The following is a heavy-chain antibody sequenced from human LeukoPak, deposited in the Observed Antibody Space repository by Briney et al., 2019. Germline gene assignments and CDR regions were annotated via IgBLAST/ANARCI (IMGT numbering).Heavy chain of an antibody. Sequence: ASVKVSCKASGYTFTSYGISWVRQAPGQGLEWMGGIIPIFGTANYAQKFQGRVTITADESTSTAYMELSSLRSEDTAVYYCARVDYYDSSGYFDYWGQGTLVTVSS. CDR3: ARVDYYDSSGYFDY. V-gene: IGHV1-69*13. J-gene: IGHJ4*02. CDR2: IIPIFGTA. CDR1: GYTFTSYG. D-gene: IGHD3-22*01.